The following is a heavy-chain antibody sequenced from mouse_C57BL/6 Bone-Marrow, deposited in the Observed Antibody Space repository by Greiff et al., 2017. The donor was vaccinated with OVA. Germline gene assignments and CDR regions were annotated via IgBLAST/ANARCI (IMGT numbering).Heavy chain of an antibody. D-gene: IGHD1-1*02. CDR3: TRSGGIYAWFAH. CDR2: IDPETGGT. CDR1: GYTFTDYE. V-gene: IGHV1-15*01. Sequence: VQLQQSGAELVRPGASVTLSCKASGYTFTDYEMHWVKQTPVHGLEWIGAIDPETGGTAYNQKFKGKAILTADKSSSTAYMELRSLTSEDSAVYYCTRSGGIYAWFAHWGQGTLVTVSA. J-gene: IGHJ3*01.